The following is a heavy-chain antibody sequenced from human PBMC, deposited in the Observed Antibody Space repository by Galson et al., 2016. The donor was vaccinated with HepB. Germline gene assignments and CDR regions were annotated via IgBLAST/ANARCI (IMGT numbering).Heavy chain of an antibody. Sequence: SLRLSCAASGFTFSDAWMSWMSWVRQAPGKGLEWVGRIKSKTDGGTPDYAAPVRGRFALSSNDSQNTLYLQMNSLKAEDTAVYYCVMYNWNNGWFDPWGQGTLVTVSS. D-gene: IGHD1/OR15-1a*01. CDR3: VMYNWNNGWFDP. V-gene: IGHV3-15*01. J-gene: IGHJ5*01. CDR2: IKSKTDGGTP. CDR1: GFTFSDAW.